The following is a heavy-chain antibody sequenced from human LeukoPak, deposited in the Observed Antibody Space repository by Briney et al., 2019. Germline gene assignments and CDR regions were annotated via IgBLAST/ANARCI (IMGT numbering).Heavy chain of an antibody. CDR1: GGSISSSNW. CDR3: ARVKARATMGVYFDY. Sequence: SGALSLTCAVSGGSISSSNWWGWVRQPPGKGLEWVGEIYHSGSTNYNPSLKSRVTITVDNAKNQFSLKLSSVTAADTAVYYCARVKARATMGVYFDYWGQGTLVTVSS. V-gene: IGHV4-4*02. J-gene: IGHJ4*02. CDR2: IYHSGST. D-gene: IGHD3-16*01.